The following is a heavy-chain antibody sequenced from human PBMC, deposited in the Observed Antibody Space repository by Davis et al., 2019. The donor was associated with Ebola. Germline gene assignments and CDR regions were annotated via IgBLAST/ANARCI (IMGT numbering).Heavy chain of an antibody. J-gene: IGHJ4*02. CDR1: GFTFSGSA. CDR2: IRSNANSYAT. CDR3: TSLTLWRGEDFDY. V-gene: IGHV3-73*01. Sequence: GESLKISCAASGFTFSGSAMHWVRQASGKGLEWVGRIRSNANSYATAYAASVKGRFTISRDDSKDTAYLQMNSLKTEDTAVYYCTSLTLWRGEDFDYWGQGTLVTVSS. D-gene: IGHD2-21*01.